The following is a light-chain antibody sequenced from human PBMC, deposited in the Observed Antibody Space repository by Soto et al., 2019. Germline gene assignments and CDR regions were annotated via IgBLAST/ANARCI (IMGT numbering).Light chain of an antibody. J-gene: IGKJ4*01. CDR2: DAS. CDR1: QSVSSY. CDR3: QQRSNWPLT. Sequence: EIVLTQSPATLSLSPGERATLSCRASQSVSSYLAWYQQKPGQAPRLLIYDASNRATGIPARFSGSGSGTDFTLTISNLEPKDFAVYYCQQRSNWPLTFGGGTKVEIK. V-gene: IGKV3-11*01.